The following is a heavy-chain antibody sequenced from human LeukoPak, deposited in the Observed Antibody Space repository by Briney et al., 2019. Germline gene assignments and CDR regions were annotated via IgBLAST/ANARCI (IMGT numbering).Heavy chain of an antibody. D-gene: IGHD3-9*01. Sequence: ESVPTLVKPTQTLTLTCTFSGVSLSTSGMCVSGIRHPPGNALEWLARIDWDDDKYYSTSLKTRLTISKDTSNNQVVLTMTNMDPVDTATYYCAHRPGTTGYAFDYWGQGTLVTVSS. V-gene: IGHV2-70*12. J-gene: IGHJ4*02. CDR2: IDWDDDK. CDR3: AHRPGTTGYAFDY. CDR1: GVSLSTSGMC.